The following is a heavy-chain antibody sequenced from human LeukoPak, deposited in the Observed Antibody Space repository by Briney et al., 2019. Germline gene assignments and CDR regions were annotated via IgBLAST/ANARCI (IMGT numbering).Heavy chain of an antibody. CDR1: GFTFSSYA. V-gene: IGHV3-23*01. CDR3: ARGEPLRFHYGSGSYNVY. D-gene: IGHD3-10*01. Sequence: AGGSLRLSCAASGFTFSSYAMSWVRQAPGKGLEWVSAISGSGGSTYYADSVKGRFTISRDNSKNTLYLQMNSLRAEGTAVYYCARGEPLRFHYGSGSYNVYWGQGTLVTVSS. CDR2: ISGSGGST. J-gene: IGHJ4*02.